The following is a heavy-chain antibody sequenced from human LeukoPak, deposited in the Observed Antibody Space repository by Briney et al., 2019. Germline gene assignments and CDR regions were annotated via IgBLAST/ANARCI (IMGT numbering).Heavy chain of an antibody. D-gene: IGHD3-22*01. CDR1: GGSIRSSYYY. J-gene: IGHJ5*02. Sequence: SETLSLTCTVSGGSIRSSYYYWGWIRQPPGKGLEWIGSIYDSGSTYYNPSLKSRVTISVDTSKNQFSLKLSSVTAADTAVYYCARDHGGYYDSSGYSWGQGTLVTVSS. CDR3: ARDHGGYYDSSGYS. CDR2: IYDSGST. V-gene: IGHV4-39*07.